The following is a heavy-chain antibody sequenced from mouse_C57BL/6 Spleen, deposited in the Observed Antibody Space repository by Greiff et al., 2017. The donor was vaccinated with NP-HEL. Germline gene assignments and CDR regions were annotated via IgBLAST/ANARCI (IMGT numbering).Heavy chain of an antibody. CDR1: GYTFTSYW. D-gene: IGHD1-1*01. V-gene: IGHV1-53*01. J-gene: IGHJ4*01. Sequence: QVQLKQPGTELVKPGASVKLSCKASGYTFTSYWMHWVKQRPGQGLEWIGNINPSNGGTNYNEKFKSKATLTVDKSSSTAYMQLSSLTSEDSAVYYCARGTTVNYAMDYWGQGTSVTVSS. CDR2: INPSNGGT. CDR3: ARGTTVNYAMDY.